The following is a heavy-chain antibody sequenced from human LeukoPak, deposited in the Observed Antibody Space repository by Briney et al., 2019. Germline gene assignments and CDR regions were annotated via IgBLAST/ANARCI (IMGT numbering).Heavy chain of an antibody. Sequence: SETLSLTCTLPGGSISSYYWSWILQPAGKGLEWLGRIYTSGSTSYNPSLKSRVTMSVDTSKNQFSLKLSSVTAAETAVYYCARTVAGTFGFFDYWGQGTLVTVSS. D-gene: IGHD6-19*01. CDR1: GGSISSYY. V-gene: IGHV4-4*07. CDR2: IYTSGST. J-gene: IGHJ4*02. CDR3: ARTVAGTFGFFDY.